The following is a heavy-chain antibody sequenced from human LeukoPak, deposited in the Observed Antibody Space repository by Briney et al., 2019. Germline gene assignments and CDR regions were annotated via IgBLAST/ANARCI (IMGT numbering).Heavy chain of an antibody. CDR1: GFTFSNYW. CDR2: IKKDGSDE. CDR3: ARGYYGDPSQVYYFDY. D-gene: IGHD4-17*01. Sequence: GGSLRLSCAASGFTFSNYWMSWVRQAPGKGLEWVANIKKDGSDEDYVDSVKGRFTISRDNAKKSLYLQMNSLRAEDTAVYYCARGYYGDPSQVYYFDYWGQGTLVTVSS. V-gene: IGHV3-7*01. J-gene: IGHJ4*02.